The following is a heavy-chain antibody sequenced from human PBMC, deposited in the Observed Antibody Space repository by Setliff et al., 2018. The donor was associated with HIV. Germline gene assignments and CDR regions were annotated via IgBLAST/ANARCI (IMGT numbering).Heavy chain of an antibody. D-gene: IGHD1-1*01. CDR2: FDPEDVET. Sequence: ASVKVSCKVSGYTLTELSLHWVRQAPAKGLEWMGGFDPEDVETVYAQKPQGRVTVTTDTSTSTVYMELRSLRSDDTAVYYCARQLSNSLDYWGQGTLVTVSS. V-gene: IGHV1-24*01. CDR1: GYTLTELS. J-gene: IGHJ4*02. CDR3: ARQLSNSLDY.